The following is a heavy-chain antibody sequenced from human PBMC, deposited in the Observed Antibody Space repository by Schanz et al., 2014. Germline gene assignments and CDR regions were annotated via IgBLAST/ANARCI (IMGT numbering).Heavy chain of an antibody. Sequence: EVQLVESGGGLVQPRGSLRLSCAASGFGFDDYAMSWVRQAPGKGLEWVSGINWNGGSTGYADSVKGRFTISRDNAKNSLYLQMNSLRAEDTALYYCASYSGSSSRYPSEYWGQGTLVTVSS. V-gene: IGHV3-20*04. J-gene: IGHJ1*01. CDR3: ASYSGSSSRYPSEY. CDR2: INWNGGST. CDR1: GFGFDDYA. D-gene: IGHD6-13*01.